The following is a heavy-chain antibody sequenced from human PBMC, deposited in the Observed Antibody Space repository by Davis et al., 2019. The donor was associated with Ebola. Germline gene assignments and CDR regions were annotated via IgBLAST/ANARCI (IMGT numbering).Heavy chain of an antibody. Sequence: ASVKVSCKASGYTFTDYNIHWMRQAPGQGLEWLGRVILKSGATNYAQKFQGRVTMTRDTSISTVYMELSSLRYDDTADYYCARGHNYAHEYWGQGTLSPSPQ. V-gene: IGHV1-2*06. CDR2: VILKSGAT. CDR1: GYTFTDYN. J-gene: IGHJ4*02. CDR3: ARGHNYAHEY. D-gene: IGHD4-11*01.